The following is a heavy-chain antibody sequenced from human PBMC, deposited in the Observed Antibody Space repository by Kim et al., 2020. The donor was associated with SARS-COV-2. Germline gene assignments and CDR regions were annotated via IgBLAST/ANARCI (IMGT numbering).Heavy chain of an antibody. V-gene: IGHV3-53*01. J-gene: IGHJ4*02. CDR2: T. Sequence: TFYADYVKGRFTISRDNSKNTVYLQMDNLRIEDTAIYYCARVRQGGFDYWGQGILVTVSS. D-gene: IGHD3-10*01. CDR3: ARVRQGGFDY.